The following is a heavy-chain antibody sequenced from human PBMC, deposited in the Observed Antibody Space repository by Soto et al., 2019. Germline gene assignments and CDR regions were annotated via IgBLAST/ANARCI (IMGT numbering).Heavy chain of an antibody. CDR3: AKVSPAGDAHYFYYGVDV. CDR1: EVTFSTYP. V-gene: IGHV3-21*04. Sequence: GGSLRLSCAASEVTFSTYPMTWVRQAPGKGLEWVSSISPGGSATYYADSVKGRFTVSRDNAKRSLYLQMNNLRAEDTAVFFCAKVSPAGDAHYFYYGVDVWGQGTTVTVSS. J-gene: IGHJ6*02. CDR2: ISPGGSAT. D-gene: IGHD2-21*02.